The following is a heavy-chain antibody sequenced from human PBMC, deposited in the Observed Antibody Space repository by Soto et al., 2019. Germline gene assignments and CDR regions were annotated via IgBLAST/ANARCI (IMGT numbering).Heavy chain of an antibody. J-gene: IGHJ6*02. CDR1: GGSISSSTYY. Sequence: QVQLQESGPGLVKPSETLSLTCTVSGGSISSSTYYWGWIRQPPGKGLEWIGFIYYSGSAYYTPSLKSRVTISIDTSKNQFSLKLTSVTAADTAVFYCARHGVDYGDYASYYYYGMDVWGRGTTVTVSS. CDR2: IYYSGSA. D-gene: IGHD4-17*01. CDR3: ARHGVDYGDYASYYYYGMDV. V-gene: IGHV4-39*01.